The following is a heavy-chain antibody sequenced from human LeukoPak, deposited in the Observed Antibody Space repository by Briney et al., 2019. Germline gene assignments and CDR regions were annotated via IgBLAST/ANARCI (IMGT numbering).Heavy chain of an antibody. Sequence: GGSLRLSCAASGFTFSSYEMNWVRQAPGKGLEWVSYISSSGSTIYYADSVKGRFTISRDNAKNSLYLQMNNLRAEDTAVYYCASPIDSSGYDYWGQGTLVTVSS. D-gene: IGHD3-22*01. V-gene: IGHV3-48*03. CDR3: ASPIDSSGYDY. CDR1: GFTFSSYE. J-gene: IGHJ4*02. CDR2: ISSSGSTI.